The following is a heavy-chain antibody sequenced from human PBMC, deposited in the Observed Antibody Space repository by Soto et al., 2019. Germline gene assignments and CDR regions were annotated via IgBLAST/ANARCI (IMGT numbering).Heavy chain of an antibody. D-gene: IGHD6-6*01. CDR3: ARTQEEYSSSYYYYGMDV. V-gene: IGHV2-26*01. CDR2: IFSNDEK. Sequence: SGPTLVNPTETLTLTRTVSGFSLSNARMGVSWIRQPPGKALEWLAHIFSNDEKSYSTSLKSRLTISKDTSKSQVVLTMTNMDPADTATYYCARTQEEYSSSYYYYGMDVWGQGTTVTVSS. J-gene: IGHJ6*02. CDR1: GFSLSNARMG.